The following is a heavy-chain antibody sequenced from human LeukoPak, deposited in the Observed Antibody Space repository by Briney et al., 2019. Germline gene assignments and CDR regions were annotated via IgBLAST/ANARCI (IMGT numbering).Heavy chain of an antibody. CDR3: TLGYGSGSYNY. D-gene: IGHD3-10*01. CDR1: GVSISSYY. CDR2: IYYSGST. J-gene: IGHJ4*02. V-gene: IGHV4-59*01. Sequence: SETLSLTCTVSGVSISSYYWSWIRQPPGKGLEWIGYIYYSGSTNYNPPLKSRVTISVDTSKNKFSLKLSSVTAADTAVYYCTLGYGSGSYNYWGRGTLVTVSS.